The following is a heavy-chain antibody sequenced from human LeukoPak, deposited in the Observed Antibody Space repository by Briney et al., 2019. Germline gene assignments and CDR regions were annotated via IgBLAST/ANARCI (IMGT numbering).Heavy chain of an antibody. CDR2: ISSNGGST. CDR1: GFTISSYA. Sequence: PGRSMRLSCSASGFTISSYAMHWVRQAPGKGLEYVSAISSNGGSTYYADSVKGRFTISRDNSKNTLYLQMSSLRAEDTAVYYCAKPTYYYGSGSYFDYWGQGTLVTVSS. D-gene: IGHD3-10*01. J-gene: IGHJ4*02. CDR3: AKPTYYYGSGSYFDY. V-gene: IGHV3-64D*06.